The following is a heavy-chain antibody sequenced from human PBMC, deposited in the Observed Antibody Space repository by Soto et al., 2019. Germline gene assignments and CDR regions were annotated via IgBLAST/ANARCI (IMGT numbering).Heavy chain of an antibody. CDR2: IYPGDSDT. CDR1: GYSFTSYW. J-gene: IGHJ6*02. V-gene: IGHV5-51*01. D-gene: IGHD3-22*01. CDR3: ARGVGTYYYDSSGTHGVFGMDV. Sequence: GESLKISCKGSGYSFTSYWIGWVRQMPGKGLEWMGIIYPGDSDTRYSPSFQGQVTISADKSISTAYLQWSNLKASDTAMYYCARGVGTYYYDSSGTHGVFGMDVWGQGTTVTVSS.